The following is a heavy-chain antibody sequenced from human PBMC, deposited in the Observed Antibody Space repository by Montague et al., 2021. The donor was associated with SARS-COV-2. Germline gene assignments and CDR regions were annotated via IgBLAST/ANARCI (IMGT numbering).Heavy chain of an antibody. D-gene: IGHD6-19*01. J-gene: IGHJ4*02. V-gene: IGHV4-39*07. Sequence: SETLSLTCTVSGDSISHSSYYWGWIRQPPGKGLEWIGSIYYSVSTYYNPSLKSRVTISVDTSKNQVSLKLNSVTAADTAVYYCARVRQWLVPFDYWGQGTLVTVSS. CDR2: IYYSVST. CDR1: GDSISHSSYY. CDR3: ARVRQWLVPFDY.